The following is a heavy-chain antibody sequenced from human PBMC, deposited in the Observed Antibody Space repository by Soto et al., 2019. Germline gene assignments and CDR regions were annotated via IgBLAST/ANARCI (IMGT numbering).Heavy chain of an antibody. CDR2: ISGYNGNT. Sequence: QVLLMQSGPEVKKSGASVKVSCKASGYTFHNYGISWVRQVPGQGLEWMGWISGYNGNTNYAPKIQGRVTVTRDTSTATAYMELRGLRSDDTAIYYCARGSESFDLWGQGTLVTVSS. CDR3: ARGSESFDL. V-gene: IGHV1-18*01. CDR1: GYTFHNYG. D-gene: IGHD1-26*01. J-gene: IGHJ4*02.